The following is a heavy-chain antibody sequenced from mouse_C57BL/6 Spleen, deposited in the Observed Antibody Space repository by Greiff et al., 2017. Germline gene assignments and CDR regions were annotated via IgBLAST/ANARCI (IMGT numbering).Heavy chain of an antibody. CDR1: GFNIKDYY. Sequence: VQLQQSGAELVKPGASVKLSCTASGFNIKDYYMHWVKQRTEQGLEWIGRIDPEDGETKTAPKFQGKATITADTSSNTAYLQLSSLTSEDTAVYYCAVITTGSGFAYWGQGTLVTVSA. D-gene: IGHD1-1*01. J-gene: IGHJ3*01. V-gene: IGHV14-2*01. CDR3: AVITTGSGFAY. CDR2: IDPEDGET.